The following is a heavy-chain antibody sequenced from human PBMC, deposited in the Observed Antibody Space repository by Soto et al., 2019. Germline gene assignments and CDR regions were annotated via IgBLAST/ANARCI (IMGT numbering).Heavy chain of an antibody. CDR3: ERKRDGYKYVSYFDY. CDR2: ISYDGSNK. Sequence: RGSLRLSWAASVFTFSSYAMHWARQSPGKGLEWVAVISYDGSNKYYEPSGKGRFTISRDNSKNTLYLQMNSLRAEDTAVYYCERKRDGYKYVSYFDYWGQGTLVTVSS. J-gene: IGHJ4*02. V-gene: IGHV3-30-3*01. D-gene: IGHD5-12*01. CDR1: VFTFSSYA.